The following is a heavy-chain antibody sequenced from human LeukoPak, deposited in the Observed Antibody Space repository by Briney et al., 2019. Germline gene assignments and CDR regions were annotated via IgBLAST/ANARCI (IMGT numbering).Heavy chain of an antibody. Sequence: PSETLSLTCTVSGGSISSYYWSWIRQPAGKGLEWIGRIYTSGSTNYNPSLKSRVTMSVDTSKNQLSLKLSSMTAADTAVYYCASGNTGYDRDSFDIWGQGTMVTVSS. V-gene: IGHV4-4*07. CDR1: GGSISSYY. CDR3: ASGNTGYDRDSFDI. D-gene: IGHD5-12*01. J-gene: IGHJ3*02. CDR2: IYTSGST.